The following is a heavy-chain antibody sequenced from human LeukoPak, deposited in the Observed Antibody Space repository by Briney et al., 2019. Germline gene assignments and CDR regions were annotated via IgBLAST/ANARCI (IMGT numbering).Heavy chain of an antibody. J-gene: IGHJ3*02. V-gene: IGHV4-59*01. Sequence: SETLSLTCAVSGGSISSYYWSWIRQPPGHGLEWIGYIYYSGSTSYNPSLKSRVTISVDTSKKQFSLKLSSVTAADTAFYYCARYIVSYPHDAFDIWGQGTMVTVSS. D-gene: IGHD1-26*01. CDR3: ARYIVSYPHDAFDI. CDR1: GGSISSYY. CDR2: IYYSGST.